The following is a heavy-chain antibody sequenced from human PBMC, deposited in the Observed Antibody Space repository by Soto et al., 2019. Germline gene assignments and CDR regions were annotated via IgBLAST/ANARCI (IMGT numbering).Heavy chain of an antibody. Sequence: QVQLVESGGGVVQPGRSLRLSCAASGFTFSSYGMHWVRQAPGKGLEGVAVIWYDGSNKYYADSVKGRFTISRDNYKNTQYLQMNSLSAEDTAVYYCARGLLGYSSSWYGKYDYWGQGTLVTVSS. V-gene: IGHV3-33*01. J-gene: IGHJ4*02. CDR2: IWYDGSNK. CDR3: ARGLLGYSSSWYGKYDY. D-gene: IGHD6-13*01. CDR1: GFTFSSYG.